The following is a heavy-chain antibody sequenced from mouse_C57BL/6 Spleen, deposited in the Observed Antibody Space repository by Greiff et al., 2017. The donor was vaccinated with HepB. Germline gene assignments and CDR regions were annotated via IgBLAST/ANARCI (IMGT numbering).Heavy chain of an antibody. CDR2: IDPETGGT. CDR3: TKTLYYGSSADFDY. CDR1: GYTFTDYE. V-gene: IGHV1-15*01. J-gene: IGHJ2*01. D-gene: IGHD1-1*01. Sequence: QVQLKESGAELVRPGASVTLSCKASGYTFTDYEMNWVKQTPVHGLEWIGAIDPETGGTAYNQKFKGKGILTADKSSSAAYMALRRLTSEDSAVYYGTKTLYYGSSADFDYGGQGTTLTASS.